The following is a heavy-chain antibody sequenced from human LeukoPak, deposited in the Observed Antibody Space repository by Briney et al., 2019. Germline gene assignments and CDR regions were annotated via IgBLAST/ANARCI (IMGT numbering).Heavy chain of an antibody. V-gene: IGHV1-2*02. CDR2: INPNSGGT. D-gene: IGHD3-22*01. CDR1: GYTFSDYY. CDR3: ARDFLHVYYYDSTGYVRGAFDI. Sequence: ASVKVSCKTSGYTFSDYYIHWIRQAPGQGLEWVGWINPNSGGTNYAQKFQGRVTMTRVTSINTAYMELSRLRSDDTAVYYCARDFLHVYYYDSTGYVRGAFDIWGQGTMVTVSS. J-gene: IGHJ3*02.